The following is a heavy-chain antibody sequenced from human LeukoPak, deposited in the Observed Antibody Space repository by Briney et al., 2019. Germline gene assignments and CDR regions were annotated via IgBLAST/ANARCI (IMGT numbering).Heavy chain of an antibody. CDR2: INTKSKTI. CDR1: GFTFSTYT. D-gene: IGHD7-27*01. J-gene: IGHJ4*02. CDR3: MRDRNWAFDY. V-gene: IGHV3-48*01. Sequence: GRSLRLCCAASGFTFSTYTMNGVRQAPGKGLEWVSFINTKSKTIYYADSVKGRFTISRDNGKNSLYLQMNSLRAEDTALYYCMRDRNWAFDYWGQVALVTVSS.